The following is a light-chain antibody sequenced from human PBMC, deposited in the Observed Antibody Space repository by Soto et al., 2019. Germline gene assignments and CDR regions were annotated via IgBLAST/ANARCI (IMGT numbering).Light chain of an antibody. J-gene: IGKJ1*01. CDR1: QSISTW. V-gene: IGKV1-5*01. CDR2: DAS. CDR3: QQYSTYPWT. Sequence: DIQMTQSPSTLSASVGDRATITCRASQSISTWLAWYQQKPGKAPKPLIFDASSLESRVSSRFRGSGSGTQFTLTISSLKPDDFATYYCQQYSTYPWTFGQGTKVDIK.